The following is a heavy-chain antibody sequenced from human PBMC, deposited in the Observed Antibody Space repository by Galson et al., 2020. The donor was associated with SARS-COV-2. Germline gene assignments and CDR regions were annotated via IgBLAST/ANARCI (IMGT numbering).Heavy chain of an antibody. CDR2: IVVGTGNT. J-gene: IGHJ4*02. CDR1: GFTFSSYA. V-gene: IGHV1-58*01. Sequence: SVKVSCKASGFTFSSYAVQWVRQARGQHLEWIGWIVVGTGNTNYAQNFQERVTITRDIYTNTAYMELSSLRFDDTAVYYCASLWAGMTTGGGYWGQGTLVTVSS. CDR3: ASLWAGMTTGGGY. D-gene: IGHD4-17*01.